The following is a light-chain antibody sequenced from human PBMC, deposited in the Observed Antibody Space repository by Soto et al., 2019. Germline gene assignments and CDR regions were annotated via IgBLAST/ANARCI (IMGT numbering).Light chain of an antibody. Sequence: QSVLTQPPSASGSPGQSVTISFTGTRSDVGRYNYVSWYQLHPGKVPKLLIYEVTKRPSGIPDRFSGSKSGNTASLTVSGLQAEDEADYYCSSFVGGNIFVFGSGTKVTVL. V-gene: IGLV2-8*01. CDR3: SSFVGGNIFV. CDR2: EVT. J-gene: IGLJ1*01. CDR1: RSDVGRYNY.